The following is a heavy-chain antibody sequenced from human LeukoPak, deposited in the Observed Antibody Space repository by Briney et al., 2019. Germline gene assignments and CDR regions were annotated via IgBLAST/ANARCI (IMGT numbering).Heavy chain of an antibody. J-gene: IGHJ4*02. V-gene: IGHV4-59*01. CDR2: MQSTGNS. Sequence: SETLFLTCTGSGGSISTYHWNWIRKSPGKGLEWIGYMQSTGNSNYNPSLKSRVTMSVDMSRNQIVLNLSSVTAADTAVYFCARDKQHSYGRYFDHWGQGTLVTVSS. CDR3: ARDKQHSYGRYFDH. CDR1: GGSISTYH. D-gene: IGHD5-18*01.